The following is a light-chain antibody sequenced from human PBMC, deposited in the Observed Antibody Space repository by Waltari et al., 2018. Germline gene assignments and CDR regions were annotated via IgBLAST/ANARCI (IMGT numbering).Light chain of an antibody. CDR2: GST. CDR3: HQYNSFPPT. J-gene: IGKJ4*01. V-gene: IGKV1-16*01. CDR1: QGIAYY. Sequence: DIQMTQSTSSLSGGVGDSVTITCRASQGIAYYVAWFQQKPGRAPKPLIFGSTTLLSGVPSRFRGSGSGTFFTLTISDLQPDDFATYSCHQYNSFPPTFGGGTKV.